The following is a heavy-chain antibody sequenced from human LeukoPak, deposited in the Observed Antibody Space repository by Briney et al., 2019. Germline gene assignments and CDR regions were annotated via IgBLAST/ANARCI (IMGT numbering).Heavy chain of an antibody. CDR2: IISSSSYT. Sequence: GGSLTLSCAASGFTFSDFYMGWVRQAPGKGLEWVSYIISSSSYTNYADSVKGRFTISRDNAKNSLYLQMNSLRAEDTAVYYCARDFGAYCGGDCYSYAFDFWGQGTVVAVSS. J-gene: IGHJ3*01. CDR3: ARDFGAYCGGDCYSYAFDF. CDR1: GFTFSDFY. D-gene: IGHD2-21*02. V-gene: IGHV3-11*05.